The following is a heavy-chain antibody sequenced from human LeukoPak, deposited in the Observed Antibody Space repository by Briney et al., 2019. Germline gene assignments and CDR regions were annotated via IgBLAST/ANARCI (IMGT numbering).Heavy chain of an antibody. CDR1: GYTFTGYY. V-gene: IGHV1-2*04. CDR3: ARGLGYGGNSDDFDY. D-gene: IGHD4-23*01. CDR2: INPNSGGT. J-gene: IGHJ4*02. Sequence: ASVKVSCKASGYTFTGYYMHWVRQAPGQGLEWMGWINPNSGGTNYAQKFQGWVTMTRDTSISTAYMELSRLRSDDTAVYYCARGLGYGGNSDDFDYWGQGTLVTVSS.